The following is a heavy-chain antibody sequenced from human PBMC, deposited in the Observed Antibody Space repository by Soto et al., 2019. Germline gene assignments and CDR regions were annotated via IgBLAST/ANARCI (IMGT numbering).Heavy chain of an antibody. CDR3: AKADGRYYYYGMDV. Sequence: GGSLRLSCVASGFTFSSYAMSWVRQAPGKELEWVSSISGSDGGTYYADSVKGRFTISIDNSKNTLYLQMNSLRAEDTAVYYCAKADGRYYYYGMDVWGQGTTVTVSS. J-gene: IGHJ6*02. V-gene: IGHV3-23*01. CDR1: GFTFSSYA. D-gene: IGHD1-20*01. CDR2: ISGSDGGT.